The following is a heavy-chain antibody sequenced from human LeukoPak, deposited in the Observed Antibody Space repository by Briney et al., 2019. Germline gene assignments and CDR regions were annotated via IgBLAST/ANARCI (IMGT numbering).Heavy chain of an antibody. Sequence: GGSLRLSCAVSGFTFSSYSMNWVRQAPGKGLEWVSSISSSSSHIYYADSVKGRFTISRDNAKNSLYLQMNSLRAEDTAVYYCARDLSSGTFNYYYMDVWGKGTTVTISS. CDR2: ISSSSSHI. V-gene: IGHV3-21*01. D-gene: IGHD6-19*01. J-gene: IGHJ6*03. CDR1: GFTFSSYS. CDR3: ARDLSSGTFNYYYMDV.